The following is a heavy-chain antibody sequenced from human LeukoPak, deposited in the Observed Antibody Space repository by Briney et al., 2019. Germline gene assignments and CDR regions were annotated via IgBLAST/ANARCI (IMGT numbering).Heavy chain of an antibody. CDR2: INHSGST. Sequence: SETLSLTCAVYGGSFSGYYWSWIRQPPGKGLEWIGEINHSGSTNYNPSLKSRVTISVDTSKNQFSLKLSSVTAADTAVYYCARDVGRYTYGYRPTELYWYFDLWGRGTRVTVSS. V-gene: IGHV4-34*01. D-gene: IGHD5-18*01. J-gene: IGHJ2*01. CDR3: ARDVGRYTYGYRPTELYWYFDL. CDR1: GGSFSGYY.